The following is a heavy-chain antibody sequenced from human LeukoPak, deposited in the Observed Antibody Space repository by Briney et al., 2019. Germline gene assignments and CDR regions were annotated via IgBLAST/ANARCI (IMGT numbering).Heavy chain of an antibody. Sequence: GGSLRLSCAASGFTFSSYAMSWVRQTPGKGLEWVSGITASGGSTYHADSVKGRFTISRDNSINTMNLQMNNLRAEDTAIYYCAKGLGFWSGYYSPFDYWGQGSSVTVSS. CDR3: AKGLGFWSGYYSPFDY. J-gene: IGHJ4*02. CDR1: GFTFSSYA. V-gene: IGHV3-23*01. D-gene: IGHD3-3*01. CDR2: ITASGGST.